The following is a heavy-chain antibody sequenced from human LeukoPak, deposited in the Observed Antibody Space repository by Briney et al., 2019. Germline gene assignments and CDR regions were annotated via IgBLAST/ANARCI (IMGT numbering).Heavy chain of an antibody. D-gene: IGHD6-19*01. J-gene: IGHJ6*02. CDR2: ISYDESNK. CDR1: GFTFSSYA. V-gene: IGHV3-30*09. CDR3: AREIAVAGTEYYYYGMDV. Sequence: PAGGSLRLSCAASGFTFSSYAMHWVRQAPGKGLEGVAVISYDESNKYYADSVKGRFAISRDNSKNTLYLQMNSLRAEDTAVYYCAREIAVAGTEYYYYGMDVWGQGTTVTVSS.